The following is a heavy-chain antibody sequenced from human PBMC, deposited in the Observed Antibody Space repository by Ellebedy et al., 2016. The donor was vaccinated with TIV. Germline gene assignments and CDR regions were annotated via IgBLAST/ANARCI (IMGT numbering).Heavy chain of an antibody. CDR1: GFTFTSFA. V-gene: IGHV3-23*01. CDR2: IRGAGDNT. CDR3: AKGSSSGFNYDRVGFQY. Sequence: GASLKISCAASGFTFTSFAMHWVRPAPGKGLEWLSVIRGAGDNTYNADSVKGRFTITRDNSKNTLFLQMKRLRAEDTAVYYCAKGSSSGFNYDRVGFQYWGQGTLVTVSS. D-gene: IGHD3-22*01. J-gene: IGHJ4*02.